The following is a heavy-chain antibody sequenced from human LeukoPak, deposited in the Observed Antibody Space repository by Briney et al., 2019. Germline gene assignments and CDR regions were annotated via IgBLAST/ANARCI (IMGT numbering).Heavy chain of an antibody. CDR2: ISSNGGET. CDR3: ARGRSPRGYYYGMDV. CDR1: GFSFSSYA. V-gene: IGHV3-64*02. D-gene: IGHD1-26*01. Sequence: GGSLRLSCAASGFSFSSYAMHWVRQAPGKGLEYVSAISSNGGETYYADSVKGRFTISRDNSKNALYLQMGSLRAEDMAVYYCARGRSPRGYYYGMDVWGQGTTVTVS. J-gene: IGHJ6*02.